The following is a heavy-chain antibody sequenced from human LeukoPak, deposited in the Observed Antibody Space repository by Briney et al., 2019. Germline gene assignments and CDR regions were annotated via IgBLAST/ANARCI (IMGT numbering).Heavy chain of an antibody. D-gene: IGHD3-10*01. CDR2: IYYSGTT. CDR1: GGSISTYY. V-gene: IGHV4-59*01. J-gene: IGHJ3*02. Sequence: SETLSLTCTVSGGSISTYYWGWIRQPPGKGLGWIGCIYYSGTTYSNPSLKSRVTMSVDTSKNQFSLKLSSASAADTAVYYCARVDGRYYYGSGSYSLALDAFDIWGQGTMVTVSS. CDR3: ARVDGRYYYGSGSYSLALDAFDI.